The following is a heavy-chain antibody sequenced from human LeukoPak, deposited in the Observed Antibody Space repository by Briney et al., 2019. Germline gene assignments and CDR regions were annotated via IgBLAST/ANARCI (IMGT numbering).Heavy chain of an antibody. V-gene: IGHV3-23*01. D-gene: IGHD6-13*01. J-gene: IGHJ4*02. CDR3: AKGTHQLVDY. Sequence: GGSLRLSCAASGFTFSSYAMSWVRQAPGKGLEWVSTIGGGGGSTYYADSVKGRFTISRDNSKNTLYLQMNSLRTEDTAVYYCAKGTHQLVDYWGQGTLVTVSS. CDR1: GFTFSSYA. CDR2: IGGGGGST.